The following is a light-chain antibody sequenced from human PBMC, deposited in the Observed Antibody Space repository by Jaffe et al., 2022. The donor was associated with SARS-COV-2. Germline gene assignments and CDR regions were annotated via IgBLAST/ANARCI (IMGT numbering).Light chain of an antibody. CDR2: KDS. CDR1: ALPKQY. V-gene: IGLV3-25*03. J-gene: IGLJ3*02. CDR3: QSADSSGTWV. Sequence: SYELTQPPSVSVSPGQTARITCSGDALPKQYAYWYQQKAGQAPVLVIYKDSERSSGIPERFSGSSSRTRVTLTISGVQAEDEADYYCQSADSSGTWVFGGGTKLTVL.